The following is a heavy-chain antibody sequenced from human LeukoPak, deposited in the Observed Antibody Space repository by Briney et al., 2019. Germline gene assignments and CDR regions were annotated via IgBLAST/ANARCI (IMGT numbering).Heavy chain of an antibody. D-gene: IGHD3-10*01. CDR3: ARLVRGIYDYFDY. CDR2: IYYSGST. V-gene: IGHV4-59*12. J-gene: IGHJ4*02. Sequence: SETLSLTCAVYGGSISSYYWSWIRQPPGKGLEWIGYIYYSGSTNYNPSLKSRVTISVDTSKNQFSLKLSSVTAADTAVYYCARLVRGIYDYFDYWGQGTLVTVSS. CDR1: GGSISSYY.